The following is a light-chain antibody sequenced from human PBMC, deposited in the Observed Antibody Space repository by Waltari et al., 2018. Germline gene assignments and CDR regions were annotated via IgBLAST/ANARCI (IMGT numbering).Light chain of an antibody. CDR3: AAWDDSLNGYV. CDR1: SANVGRKS. J-gene: IGLJ1*01. CDR2: TTD. Sequence: QPALTPPPSASGTPGQRVTIPWSGSSANVGRKSGNFYQQLPGSAPRLLIFTTDQPPSGVPDRFSGSKSGTSASLAISGLHSEDEADYYCAAWDDSLNGYVLGTGTKVTVL. V-gene: IGLV1-44*01.